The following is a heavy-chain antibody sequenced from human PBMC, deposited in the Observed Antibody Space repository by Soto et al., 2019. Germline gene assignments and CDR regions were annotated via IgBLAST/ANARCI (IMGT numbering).Heavy chain of an antibody. CDR2: ISGSGGST. Sequence: GSLRLSCAASGFTFSSYAMSWVRQAPGKGLEWVSAISGSGGSTYYADSVKGRFTISRDNSKNTLYLQMNSLRAEDTAVYYCAKYPKQWLGRYYFDYWGQGTLVTVSS. V-gene: IGHV3-23*01. CDR1: GFTFSSYA. CDR3: AKYPKQWLGRYYFDY. D-gene: IGHD6-19*01. J-gene: IGHJ4*02.